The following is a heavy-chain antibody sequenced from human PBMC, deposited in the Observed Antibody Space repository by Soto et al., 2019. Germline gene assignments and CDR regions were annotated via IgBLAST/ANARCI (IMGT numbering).Heavy chain of an antibody. D-gene: IGHD4-17*01. CDR2: ISSSSSTI. CDR1: GFTFSSYS. V-gene: IGHV3-48*02. J-gene: IGHJ4*02. CDR3: AREDGDPTGYYFDY. Sequence: EVQLVESGGGLVQPGGSLRLSCAASGFTFSSYSMNWVRQAPGKGLEWVSYISSSSSTIYHADSVKGRFTISRDNAKNSLYLQMNSLRDEDTAVYYCAREDGDPTGYYFDYWGQGILVTVSS.